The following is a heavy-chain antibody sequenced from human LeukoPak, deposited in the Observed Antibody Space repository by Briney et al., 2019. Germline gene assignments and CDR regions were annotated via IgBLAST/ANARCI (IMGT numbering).Heavy chain of an antibody. D-gene: IGHD1-7*01. CDR2: ISGSGGST. Sequence: GGSLRLSCAASGFTFSSYGMSWVRQAPGKGLEWVSAISGSGGSTYYADSVQGRFTISRDNSKNTLYLQMNSLRAEDTAVYYCAKPGLSGTTYYYYYMDVWGKGTTVTVSS. V-gene: IGHV3-23*01. J-gene: IGHJ6*03. CDR1: GFTFSSYG. CDR3: AKPGLSGTTYYYYYMDV.